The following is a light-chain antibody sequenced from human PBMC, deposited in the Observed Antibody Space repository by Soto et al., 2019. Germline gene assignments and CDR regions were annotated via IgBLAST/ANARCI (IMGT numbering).Light chain of an antibody. J-gene: IGKJ1*01. Sequence: EIVLTQAPASLSLSPGERATLSCGASQSVSSYLAWYQQKPGQAPRLLIYDASNRATGIPARFSGSGSGTDFTLTICSLEPEDFAVYYCQQRSNWPPWTFGQGTKVDIK. V-gene: IGKV3-11*01. CDR3: QQRSNWPPWT. CDR1: QSVSSY. CDR2: DAS.